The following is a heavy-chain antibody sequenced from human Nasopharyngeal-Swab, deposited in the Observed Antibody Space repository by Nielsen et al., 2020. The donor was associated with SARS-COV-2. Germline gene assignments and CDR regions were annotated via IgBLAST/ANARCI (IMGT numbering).Heavy chain of an antibody. D-gene: IGHD5-12*01. CDR3: ARGLGGYDSFDY. CDR2: INHSGST. CDR1: GGSFSGYY. Sequence: GSLRLSFAVYGGSFSGYYWSWIRQPPGKGLEWIGEINHSGSTNYNPSLKSRVTISVDTSKNQFSLKLSSVTAADTAVYYCARGLGGYDSFDYWGQGTLVTVSS. V-gene: IGHV4-34*01. J-gene: IGHJ4*02.